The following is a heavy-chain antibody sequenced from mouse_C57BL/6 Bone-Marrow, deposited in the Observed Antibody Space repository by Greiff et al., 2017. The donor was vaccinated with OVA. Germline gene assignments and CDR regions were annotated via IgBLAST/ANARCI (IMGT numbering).Heavy chain of an antibody. CDR1: GFNIKDDY. CDR3: TTITTVVVPGDY. CDR2: IDPENGDT. J-gene: IGHJ2*01. V-gene: IGHV14-4*01. D-gene: IGHD1-1*01. Sequence: VQLQQSGAELVRPGASVKLSCTASGFNIKDDYMHWVKQRPEQGLEWIGWIDPENGDTEYASQFQGKATITADTSSNPAYLQLSSLTSEDTAVYYCTTITTVVVPGDYWGQGTTLTVSS.